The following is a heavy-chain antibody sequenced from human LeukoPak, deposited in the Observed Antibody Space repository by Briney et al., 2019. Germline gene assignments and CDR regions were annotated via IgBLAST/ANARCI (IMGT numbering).Heavy chain of an antibody. CDR1: GGSFSGYY. V-gene: IGHV4-34*01. Sequence: PSETLSLTCAVYGGSFSGYYWSWIRQPPGKGLEWIGEINHSGSTNYNPSLKSRVTISVDTSKNQFSLKLSSVTAADTAVYYCARANWGSGYYYYMDVWGKGTTVTVSS. CDR3: ARANWGSGYYYYMDV. CDR2: INHSGST. J-gene: IGHJ6*03. D-gene: IGHD7-27*01.